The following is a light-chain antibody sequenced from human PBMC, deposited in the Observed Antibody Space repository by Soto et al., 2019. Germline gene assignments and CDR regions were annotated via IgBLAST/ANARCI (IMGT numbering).Light chain of an antibody. V-gene: IGLV2-14*01. CDR3: SSSTSSSTYV. CDR2: EVS. J-gene: IGLJ1*01. CDR1: SSDVGGYNH. Sequence: QSALTQPASVSGSPGQSITISCTGTSSDVGGYNHVSWYQQHPGKAPKLMIYEVSNRPSGVSNRFSGSKSGNTASLTISGLQAEDEADYYCSSSTSSSTYVFGTGTKVTVL.